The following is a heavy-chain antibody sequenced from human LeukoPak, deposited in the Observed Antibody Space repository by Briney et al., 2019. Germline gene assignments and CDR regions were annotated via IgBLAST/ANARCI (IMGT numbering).Heavy chain of an antibody. CDR3: ARDYYDSRGYSRGYFDY. J-gene: IGHJ4*02. Sequence: PGGSLRLSCAASGFTFSSYWMSCVRQAPGEGLERVANIKQDGSGKYYVDSVKGRFTISRDNAKNSLYLQMNSLRAEDTAVYYCARDYYDSRGYSRGYFDYWGQGTLVTVSS. CDR1: GFTFSSYW. CDR2: IKQDGSGK. D-gene: IGHD3-22*01. V-gene: IGHV3-7*01.